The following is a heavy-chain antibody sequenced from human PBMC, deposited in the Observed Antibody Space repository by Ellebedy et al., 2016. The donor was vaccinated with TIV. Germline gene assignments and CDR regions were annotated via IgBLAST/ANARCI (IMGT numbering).Heavy chain of an antibody. V-gene: IGHV3-23*01. CDR1: GFIFSNYA. J-gene: IGHJ4*02. Sequence: GGSLRLXXVASGFIFSNYAMSWVRQAPGKGLEWFSTDSGTGGSTYYADSVKGRFTISRDNSKNILYLQMNSLRAEEAALYYSVKGGDYDHPDDWGQGTLVTVSS. D-gene: IGHD4-17*01. CDR3: VKGGDYDHPDD. CDR2: DSGTGGST.